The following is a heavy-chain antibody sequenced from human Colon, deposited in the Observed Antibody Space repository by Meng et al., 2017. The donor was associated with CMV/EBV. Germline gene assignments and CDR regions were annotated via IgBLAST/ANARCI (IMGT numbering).Heavy chain of an antibody. V-gene: IGHV3-30-3*01. D-gene: IGHD5-24*01. CDR2: ISYNGNHQ. Sequence: QVQLVESGXGVVQPGTSLRLSCAASGFTFSSYAMHWVRQAPGKGLEWLAIISYNGNHQFYADSVKGRFTISRDNSKNTVYVQMNSLRAEDTAIYYCARYRDLTTSTTFAYWGQGTLVTVSS. CDR1: GFTFSSYA. J-gene: IGHJ4*02. CDR3: ARYRDLTTSTTFAY.